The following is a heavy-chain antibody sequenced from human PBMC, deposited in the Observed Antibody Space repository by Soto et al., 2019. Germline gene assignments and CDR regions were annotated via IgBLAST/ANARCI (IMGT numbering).Heavy chain of an antibody. CDR3: ARDVWETTSMDYGLDV. Sequence: VGSLRLSCAVSGFTFSSYAMSWVRLAPGKGLEWVSGITGSGAITYYTDSVKGRFTISRDNSKNTLYLRMHSLRAEDTAVYYCARDVWETTSMDYGLDVWGLGTTVTVSS. CDR1: GFTFSSYA. CDR2: ITGSGAIT. D-gene: IGHD1-26*01. J-gene: IGHJ6*02. V-gene: IGHV3-23*01.